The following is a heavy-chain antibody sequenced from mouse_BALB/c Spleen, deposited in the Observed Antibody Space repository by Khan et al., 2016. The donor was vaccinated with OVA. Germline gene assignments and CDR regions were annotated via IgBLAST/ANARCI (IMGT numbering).Heavy chain of an antibody. Sequence: EVKLLESGPGLVKPSQSLSLTCTVTGYSITSDYAWNWIRQFPGNKLEWMGYISYSGSTNYNPALKSRISITRATSKNQFFLQLNSVTTEDTATYYCARDGSRYNYAMDYWGQGTSVTVSS. J-gene: IGHJ4*01. CDR1: GYSITSDYA. V-gene: IGHV3-2*02. D-gene: IGHD2-3*01. CDR2: ISYSGST. CDR3: ARDGSRYNYAMDY.